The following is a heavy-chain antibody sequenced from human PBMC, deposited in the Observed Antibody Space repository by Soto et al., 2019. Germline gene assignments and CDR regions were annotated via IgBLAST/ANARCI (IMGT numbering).Heavy chain of an antibody. CDR1: GGSISSGGYY. D-gene: IGHD7-27*01. CDR3: ARDRSNWAFDY. J-gene: IGHJ4*02. Sequence: QVQLQESGPGLVKPSQTLSLTCTVSGGSISSGGYYWSWIRQHPGKGLEWIGYIYYSGSTYYNPSLKRRVTISVAASTNQFSLKLSSVTVADTAVYYCARDRSNWAFDYWGQGTLVTVSS. V-gene: IGHV4-31*03. CDR2: IYYSGST.